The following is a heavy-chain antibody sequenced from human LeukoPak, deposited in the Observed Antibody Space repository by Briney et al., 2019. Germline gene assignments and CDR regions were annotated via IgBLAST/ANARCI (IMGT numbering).Heavy chain of an antibody. V-gene: IGHV4-38-2*02. CDR2: IYHSGST. CDR3: ARGGHWELLYY. Sequence: SETLSLTCTVSGCSISSGYYWGWIRQPPGKGLEWIGSIYHSGSTYCNPSLKSRVTISVDTSKNQFSLKLSSVTAADTAVYYCARGGHWELLYYWGQGTLVTVSS. D-gene: IGHD1-26*01. J-gene: IGHJ4*02. CDR1: GCSISSGYY.